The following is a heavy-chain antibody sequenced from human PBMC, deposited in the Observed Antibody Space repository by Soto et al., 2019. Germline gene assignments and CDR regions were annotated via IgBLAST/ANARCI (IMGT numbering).Heavy chain of an antibody. Sequence: LRLSCAASGFTFSSYAMHWVRQAPGKGLEWVAVISYDGSNKYYADSVKGRFTISRDNSKNTLYLQMNSLRAEDTAVYYCARDLYYYYGMDVWGQGTTVTVSS. CDR1: GFTFSSYA. CDR2: ISYDGSNK. CDR3: ARDLYYYYGMDV. J-gene: IGHJ6*02. V-gene: IGHV3-30-3*01.